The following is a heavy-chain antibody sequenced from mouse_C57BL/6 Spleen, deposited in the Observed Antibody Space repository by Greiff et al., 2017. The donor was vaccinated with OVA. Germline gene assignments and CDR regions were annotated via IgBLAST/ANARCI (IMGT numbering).Heavy chain of an antibody. CDR1: GFTFSSYA. Sequence: EVKLVESGEGLVKPGGSLKLSCAASGFTFSSYAMSWVRQTPEKRLEWVAYISSGGDYIYYADTVKGRFTISRDNARNTLYLQMISLKSEDTAMYYFTREGDYYAMDYWGQGTSVTVSS. CDR3: TREGDYYAMDY. J-gene: IGHJ4*01. V-gene: IGHV5-9-1*02. CDR2: ISSGGDYI.